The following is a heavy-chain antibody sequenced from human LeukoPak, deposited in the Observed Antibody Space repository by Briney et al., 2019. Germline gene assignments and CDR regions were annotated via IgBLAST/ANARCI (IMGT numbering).Heavy chain of an antibody. CDR2: IYHSGST. CDR3: ARDIDYGDYVGWFDP. V-gene: IGHV4-4*02. D-gene: IGHD4-17*01. Sequence: SGTLSLTCAVSGGSISSSNWWSWVRQPPGKGLEWIGEIYHSGSTNYNPSLKSRVTISVDKSKNQFSLKLSSVTAADTAVYYCARDIDYGDYVGWFDPWGQGTLVTVSS. J-gene: IGHJ5*02. CDR1: GGSISSSNW.